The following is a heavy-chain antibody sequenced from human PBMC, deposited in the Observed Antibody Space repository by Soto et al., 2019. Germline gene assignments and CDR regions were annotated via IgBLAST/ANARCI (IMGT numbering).Heavy chain of an antibody. CDR2: VGKATDNT. D-gene: IGHD3-9*01. Sequence: QVQLVQSGPEVTMPGASVKVSCKTSGYTFTAYGLAWLRQAPGQRPEWLGSVGKATDNTNYAEKFQGRVTMTSDRSTTTTDMDQRSRRPDDTAVYYCARGLDTDPTAYYSFAYWGQGILVTVSS. CDR1: GYTFTAYG. V-gene: IGHV1-18*01. CDR3: ARGLDTDPTAYYSFAY. J-gene: IGHJ4*02.